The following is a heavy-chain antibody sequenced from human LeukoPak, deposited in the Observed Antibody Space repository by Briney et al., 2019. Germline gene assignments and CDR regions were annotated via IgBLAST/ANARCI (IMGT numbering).Heavy chain of an antibody. Sequence: QVQLQESGPGLVKPSQTLSLTCTVSGGSISCGDYYWSWIRQPPGQGPEWLGYIYYSGSTYYNPSLKSRVTISVDTSKNQFSLKLSSVTAADTAVYYCTRAWQQLAYGFDIWGQGTMVTVSS. CDR3: TRAWQQLAYGFDI. CDR1: GGSISCGDYY. CDR2: IYYSGST. V-gene: IGHV4-30-4*08. J-gene: IGHJ3*02. D-gene: IGHD6-13*01.